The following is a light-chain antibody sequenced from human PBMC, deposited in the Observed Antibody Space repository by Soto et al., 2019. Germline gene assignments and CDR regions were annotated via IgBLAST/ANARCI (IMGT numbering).Light chain of an antibody. Sequence: QSALTQPASVSGSPGQSITISCTAAGTDFVNFNYVSWYQHHPGRVPKLIIYEVINRPSGVSNRFSGSKSGSAASLTISGFQTDDEAPYYCFTFTAGNTLVVFGGGTKVTVL. CDR2: EVI. CDR1: GTDFVNFNY. V-gene: IGLV2-14*01. CDR3: FTFTAGNTLVV. J-gene: IGLJ3*02.